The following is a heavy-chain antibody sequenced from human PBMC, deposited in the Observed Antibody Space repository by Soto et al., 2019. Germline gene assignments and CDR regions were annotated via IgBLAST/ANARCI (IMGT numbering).Heavy chain of an antibody. Sequence: SDTLSLTCVVPGRSITSGGYSWSWIRQPPGKGLEWIGYIFHSGSTYYNPSLKSRVTISVDRSKNQFSLKLSSVTAADTAVYYRARVPDYWGQGTLVTVS. CDR1: GRSITSGGYS. CDR3: ARVPDY. CDR2: IFHSGST. V-gene: IGHV4-30-2*01. J-gene: IGHJ4*02.